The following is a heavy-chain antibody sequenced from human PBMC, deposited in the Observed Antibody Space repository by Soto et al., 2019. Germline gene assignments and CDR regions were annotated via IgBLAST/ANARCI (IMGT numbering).Heavy chain of an antibody. V-gene: IGHV3-15*01. CDR2: IKSKTDAGTT. CDR1: VFTFSYAW. Sequence: GGSLKISCVTSVFTFSYAWMTWVRQAPGKGLEWVGRIKSKTDAGTTDYAAPVKGRFTISSDDSKNTLYLQMNSLKTEDTAVYYCTPDFFDWLLYGYGMDVWGQGTTVTVSS. J-gene: IGHJ6*01. CDR3: TPDFFDWLLYGYGMDV. D-gene: IGHD3-9*01.